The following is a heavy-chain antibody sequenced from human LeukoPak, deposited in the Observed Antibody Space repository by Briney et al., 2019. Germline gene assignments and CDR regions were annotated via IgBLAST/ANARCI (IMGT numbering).Heavy chain of an antibody. D-gene: IGHD4-23*01. CDR1: GYTFTGYY. V-gene: IGHV1-2*02. CDR3: ARGMTTVVTPGVY. Sequence: ASVKVSCKASGYTFTGYYMHWVRQAPGQGLEWMGWINPSSGGTNYAQKFQGRVTMTRDTSISTAYMQLSRLRSDDTAVYYCARGMTTVVTPGVYWGQGTLVTVSS. CDR2: INPSSGGT. J-gene: IGHJ4*02.